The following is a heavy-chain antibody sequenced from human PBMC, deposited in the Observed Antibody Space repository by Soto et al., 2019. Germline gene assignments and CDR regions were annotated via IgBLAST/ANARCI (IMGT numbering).Heavy chain of an antibody. J-gene: IGHJ4*02. CDR3: AKDRRVVVIPYYFDY. Sequence: EVQLLESGGGLVQPGGSLRLSCAASGFTFSSYAMSWVRQAPGKGLEWVSAISGSGGSTYYADSVKGRFTISRDNSNNTLYLQMNSLRAEDTVVYYCAKDRRVVVIPYYFDYWGQGTLVTVSS. CDR1: GFTFSSYA. CDR2: ISGSGGST. D-gene: IGHD3-22*01. V-gene: IGHV3-23*01.